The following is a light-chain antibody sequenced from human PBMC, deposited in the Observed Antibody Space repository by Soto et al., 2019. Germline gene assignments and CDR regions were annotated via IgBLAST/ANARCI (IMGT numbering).Light chain of an antibody. CDR2: RTS. CDR3: QQYNNWLIT. J-gene: IGKJ5*01. Sequence: ERVMTQSPATVAVSPLERDTIYCRASQSISSNLAWYQQKPGQAPRLLMFRTSSRATGFPARFSGSGSGTEFNLTISSLQSEDFGVYYCQQYNNWLITFGQGTRLEIK. V-gene: IGKV3-15*01. CDR1: QSISSN.